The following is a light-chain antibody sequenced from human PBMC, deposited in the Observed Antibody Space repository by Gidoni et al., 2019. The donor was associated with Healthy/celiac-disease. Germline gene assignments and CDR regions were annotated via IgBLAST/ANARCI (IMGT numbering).Light chain of an antibody. Sequence: DIQMTQSPSSLSASVGDRVTITCQASQDISNYLNWYQQKPGKAPKLLIYDASNLETGVPSRFSGSGSGTDFTFTISSLQPEDIATYYCQQYDNLPLTFGGGTKVKIQ. CDR1: QDISNY. V-gene: IGKV1-33*01. J-gene: IGKJ4*01. CDR3: QQYDNLPLT. CDR2: DAS.